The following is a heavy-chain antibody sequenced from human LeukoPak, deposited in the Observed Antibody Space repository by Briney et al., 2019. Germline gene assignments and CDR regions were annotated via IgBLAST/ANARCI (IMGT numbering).Heavy chain of an antibody. Sequence: SETLSLTCTVSGGSISSSSYYWGWIRQPPVKGLEWIGSIYYSGSTYYNPSLKSRVTISVDTSENQFSLKLSSVTAADTAVYYCARQSGSTSCYSDWGQGTLVTVSS. CDR1: GGSISSSSYY. V-gene: IGHV4-39*01. CDR3: ARQSGSTSCYSD. J-gene: IGHJ4*02. CDR2: IYYSGST. D-gene: IGHD2-2*01.